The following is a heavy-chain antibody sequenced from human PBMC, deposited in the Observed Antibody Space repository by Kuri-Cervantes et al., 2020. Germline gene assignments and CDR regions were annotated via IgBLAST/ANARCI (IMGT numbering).Heavy chain of an antibody. CDR1: GYSISSGYY. Sequence: SQTLSLTCAVSGYSISSGYYWGWIRQPPGKGLEWIGSIYPSGTTYDNSYFKSRIIISVDTSRNQFSLKMNSVTAADTAIYYCARVSRDRYGSGGYQDYWGQGTLVTVSS. CDR2: IYPSGTT. J-gene: IGHJ4*02. CDR3: ARVSRDRYGSGGYQDY. V-gene: IGHV4-38-2*01. D-gene: IGHD3-10*01.